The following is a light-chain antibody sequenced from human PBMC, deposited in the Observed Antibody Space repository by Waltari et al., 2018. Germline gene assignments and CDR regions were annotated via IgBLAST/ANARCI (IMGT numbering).Light chain of an antibody. Sequence: DIVMTQSPQSLAVSLGERATSNGKSRPSVLSISHNKNYLAWYQQRPGQPPKLLLFWASTRQSGVPDRFSGSGSGTRFTLTINSLQPEDVAFYYCQQYYGNPSFGGGTKVEIK. CDR3: QQYYGNPS. CDR1: PSVLSISHNKNY. CDR2: WAS. J-gene: IGKJ4*01. V-gene: IGKV4-1*01.